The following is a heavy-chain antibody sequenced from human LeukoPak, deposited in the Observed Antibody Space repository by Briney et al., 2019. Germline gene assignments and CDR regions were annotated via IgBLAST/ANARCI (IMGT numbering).Heavy chain of an antibody. V-gene: IGHV3-21*01. Sequence: PGGSLRLSCAASGFTFTSYSMNWLRQAPGKGLEWVSSISGSSKHRYYADSVKGRFTISRDNAKNSLYLQMNSLRAEVTAVYYCARGEDCSSTSCSYYYYYYMDVWGKGTTVTVSS. D-gene: IGHD2-2*01. J-gene: IGHJ6*03. CDR2: ISGSSKHR. CDR1: GFTFTSYS. CDR3: ARGEDCSSTSCSYYYYYYMDV.